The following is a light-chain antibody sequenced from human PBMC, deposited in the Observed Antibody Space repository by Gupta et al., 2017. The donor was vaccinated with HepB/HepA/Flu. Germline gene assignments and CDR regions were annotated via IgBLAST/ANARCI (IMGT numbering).Light chain of an antibody. CDR2: DVS. J-gene: IGLJ3*02. Sequence: SALTQPASASGSPAQSITISCTGTSSDVGGYNNVSWYQQHPGKAPNLMIYDVSNRRAGVSDPFSGSTSGNTASITTPTLPAAEEADYYYCSYTSTNTPSWVFGGGTKLTVL. V-gene: IGLV2-14*03. CDR3: CSYTSTNTPSWV. CDR1: SSDVGGYNN.